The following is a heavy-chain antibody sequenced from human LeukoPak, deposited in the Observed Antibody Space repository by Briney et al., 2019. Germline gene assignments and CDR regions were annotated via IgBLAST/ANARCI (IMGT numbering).Heavy chain of an antibody. CDR3: TTDLLVGYFDWLFGPFDY. V-gene: IGHV3-15*01. CDR2: IKSKTDGGTT. Sequence: GGSLRLSCAASGFTFSNAWMSWVRQAPGKGLEWVGRIKSKTDGGTTDYAAPVKGRFTISRDDSKNTLYLQMNSLKTEDTAVYYCTTDLLVGYFDWLFGPFDYWGQGTLVTVSS. CDR1: GFTFSNAW. D-gene: IGHD3-9*01. J-gene: IGHJ4*02.